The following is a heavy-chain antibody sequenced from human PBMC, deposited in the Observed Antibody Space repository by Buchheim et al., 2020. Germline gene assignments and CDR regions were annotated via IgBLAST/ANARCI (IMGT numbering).Heavy chain of an antibody. D-gene: IGHD3-10*01. Sequence: QVQLVESGGGVVQPGRSLRLSCAASGFTFTSYAMHWVRQAPGKGLEWVALISSDGSQKYYADSVKGRFTISRDNSIKTLYLQMNSLIAEDTALYYCARDLVVGFYYGSAPLGYWGQGTL. CDR2: ISSDGSQK. CDR3: ARDLVVGFYYGSAPLGY. V-gene: IGHV3-30*04. J-gene: IGHJ4*02. CDR1: GFTFTSYA.